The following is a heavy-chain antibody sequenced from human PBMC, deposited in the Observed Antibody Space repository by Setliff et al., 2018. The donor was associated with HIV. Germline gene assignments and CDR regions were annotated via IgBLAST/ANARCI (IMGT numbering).Heavy chain of an antibody. CDR1: GFTFSDYY. CDR2: ISSSGVMYYAT. CDR3: AVSPDGDCATTKCANWFDP. V-gene: IGHV3-73*01. D-gene: IGHD4-17*01. J-gene: IGHJ5*02. Sequence: GGSLRLSCTASGFTFSDYYMSWIRQSPGKGLEWISYISSSGVMYYATAHAASVKGRFTISRDDSQNTAYLQMNSLRTEDTAVYFCAVSPDGDCATTKCANWFDPWGQGTQVTVSS.